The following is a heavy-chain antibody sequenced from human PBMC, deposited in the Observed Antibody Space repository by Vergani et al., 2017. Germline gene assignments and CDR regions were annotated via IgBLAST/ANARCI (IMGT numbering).Heavy chain of an antibody. Sequence: QVQLQESGPGVVKPSQTLSLTCSVSGASISSGDSYWSWIRQTPGKGLEWIGYIAHTGASYYNPSLRSRLSISLDTSRNQFSLKLTSVTAEDTAVYFCAGEELRFSRTLDSWGQGTQVTVSS. J-gene: IGHJ4*02. CDR2: IAHTGAS. V-gene: IGHV4-30-4*08. CDR1: GASISSGDSY. D-gene: IGHD5-12*01. CDR3: AGEELRFSRTLDS.